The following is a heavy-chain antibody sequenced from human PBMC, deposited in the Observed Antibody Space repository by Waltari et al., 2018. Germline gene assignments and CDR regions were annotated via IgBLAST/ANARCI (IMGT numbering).Heavy chain of an antibody. J-gene: IGHJ4*02. CDR3: SRDRIWFRETQDY. CDR2: LNEDGSSK. Sequence: EVQLVESGGGLVRPGGALRLSCAASGFTLCTYWMTWFRQAPGQGLEWVASLNEDGSSKYYLDSVKGRFTISRDNARNSLYLQMNGLGAEDTAVYYCSRDRIWFRETQDYWGQGTLVTVSS. CDR1: GFTLCTYW. V-gene: IGHV3-7*01. D-gene: IGHD3-10*01.